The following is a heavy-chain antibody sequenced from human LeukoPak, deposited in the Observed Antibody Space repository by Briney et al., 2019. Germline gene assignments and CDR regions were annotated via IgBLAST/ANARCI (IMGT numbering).Heavy chain of an antibody. CDR1: GFTFSSYA. J-gene: IGHJ4*02. CDR3: ARERENNGGNTNGYFDY. Sequence: PGGSLRLSCAASGFTFSSYAMSWVRQAPGKGLEWVSVISGSGGITYSADSVRGRFTISRDNSKNTLYLQLNSLRAKDTAAYDCARERENNGGNTNGYFDYWGQGALVTVSS. V-gene: IGHV3-23*01. CDR2: ISGSGGIT. D-gene: IGHD4-23*01.